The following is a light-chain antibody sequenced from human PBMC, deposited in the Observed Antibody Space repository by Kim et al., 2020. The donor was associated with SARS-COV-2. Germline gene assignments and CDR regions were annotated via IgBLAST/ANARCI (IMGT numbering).Light chain of an antibody. CDR1: QSVSSY. Sequence: IVLTQSPATLSLSPGERATLSCRASQSVSSYLTWYQQKPDQAPRLLIYEASNRATGIPARFSGSGSGTDFTLTISSLEPEDFAVYYCHQRSNWPLTFGGGTKVDIK. V-gene: IGKV3-11*01. J-gene: IGKJ4*01. CDR2: EAS. CDR3: HQRSNWPLT.